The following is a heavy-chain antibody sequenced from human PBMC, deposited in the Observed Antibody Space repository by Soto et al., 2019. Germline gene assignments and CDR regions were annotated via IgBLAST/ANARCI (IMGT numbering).Heavy chain of an antibody. CDR2: ISYDGSND. V-gene: IGHV3-30*18. CDR1: GFTFSSFG. Sequence: GGSLRLSCAASGFTFSSFGMHWVRQAPGKGLEWVAHISYDGSNDHSADSVKGRFTISRDNSEDTLYLQMNSLRVEDTAVYYCAKDTYFHDSSGYYIFDYWGQGPLVTVSS. D-gene: IGHD3-22*01. J-gene: IGHJ4*02. CDR3: AKDTYFHDSSGYYIFDY.